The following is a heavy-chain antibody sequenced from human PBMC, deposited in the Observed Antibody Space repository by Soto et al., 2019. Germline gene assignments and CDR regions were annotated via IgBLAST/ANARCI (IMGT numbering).Heavy chain of an antibody. CDR3: AKGLSYYYYYSVDV. CDR2: IIDSGGST. CDR1: GFTFSSCA. Sequence: EVQLLESGGGLVQPGGSLRLSCAASGFTFSSCAMGWVRQAPGKGLEWVSDIIDSGGSTYYADSVKGRFTISRDNSKSTLYLQMNILRAEDTSVSHCAKGLSYYYYYSVDVWGQGTTVTVSS. V-gene: IGHV3-23*01. D-gene: IGHD2-8*01. J-gene: IGHJ6*02.